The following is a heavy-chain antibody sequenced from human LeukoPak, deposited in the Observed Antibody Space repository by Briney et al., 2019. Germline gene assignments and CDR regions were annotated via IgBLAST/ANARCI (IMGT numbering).Heavy chain of an antibody. CDR3: PRYEAGGSALDS. V-gene: IGHV4-59*01. CDR2: LHYSGST. J-gene: IGHJ4*02. D-gene: IGHD2-15*01. Sequence: PSETLSLTCTVSGGSINNYYWSWIRQPPGKGLDWIGYLHYSGSTSYNPSLKSRVTISVDTSKNQFSLKLSSVTAADTAVYYCPRYEAGGSALDSWGQGTLVTVSS. CDR1: GGSINNYY.